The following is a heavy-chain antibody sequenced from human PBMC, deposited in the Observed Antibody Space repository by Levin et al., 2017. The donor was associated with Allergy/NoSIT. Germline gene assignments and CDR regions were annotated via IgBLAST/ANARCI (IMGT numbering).Heavy chain of an antibody. D-gene: IGHD2-21*01. CDR3: AREVNSPWYRDI. J-gene: IGHJ2*01. V-gene: IGHV4-59*12. CDR2: VYYSGTT. Sequence: SETLSLTCTVSGASINNYYWTWVRQPPGKGLEWIGYVYYSGTTNYNPSLKRRVTLSVDTSENQFSLRLTSVTAADTDRYYRAREVNSPWYRDIWGRGTLVNVSS. CDR1: GASINNYY.